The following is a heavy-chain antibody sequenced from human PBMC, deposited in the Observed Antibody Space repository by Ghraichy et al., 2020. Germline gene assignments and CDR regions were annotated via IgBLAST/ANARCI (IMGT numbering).Heavy chain of an antibody. CDR1: GGSISSGGYS. D-gene: IGHD2-2*01. CDR2: IYYSGST. Sequence: SETLSLTCAVSGGSISSGGYSWSWIRQPPGKGLEWIGYIYYSGSTYYNPSLKSRVTISVDTSKNQFSLKLSSVTAADTAVYYCARGRESHQDDAFDIWGQGTMVTVSS. V-gene: IGHV4-30-4*07. CDR3: ARGRESHQDDAFDI. J-gene: IGHJ3*02.